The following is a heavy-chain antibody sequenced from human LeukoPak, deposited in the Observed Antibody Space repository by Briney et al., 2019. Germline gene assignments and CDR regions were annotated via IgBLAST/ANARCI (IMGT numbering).Heavy chain of an antibody. CDR2: ISYDGSNK. D-gene: IGHD1-26*01. CDR3: AKVSGSYYSYYGMDV. Sequence: GGSLRLSCAASGFTFSGYGMHWVRQAPGKGLEWVAVISYDGSNKYYADSVKGRFTISRDNSKNTLYLQMNSLRAEDTAVYYCAKVSGSYYSYYGMDVWGQGTTVTVSS. J-gene: IGHJ6*02. V-gene: IGHV3-30*18. CDR1: GFTFSGYG.